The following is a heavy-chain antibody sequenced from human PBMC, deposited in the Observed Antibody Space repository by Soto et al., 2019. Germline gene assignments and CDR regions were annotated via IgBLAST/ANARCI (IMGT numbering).Heavy chain of an antibody. Sequence: QVQLVQSGAEVKKPGSSVKVSCKASGGTFSSYAISWVRQAPGQGLEWMGGIIPIFGTANYAQKFQGRVTITADESTSTAYMELSSLRSEDTAVYYCARALQDYYDSSGYYTEPLDYWGQGTLVTVSS. CDR3: ARALQDYYDSSGYYTEPLDY. CDR1: GGTFSSYA. D-gene: IGHD3-22*01. J-gene: IGHJ4*02. CDR2: IIPIFGTA. V-gene: IGHV1-69*01.